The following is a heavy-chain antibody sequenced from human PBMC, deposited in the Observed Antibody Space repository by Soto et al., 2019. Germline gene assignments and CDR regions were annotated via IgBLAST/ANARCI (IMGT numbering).Heavy chain of an antibody. J-gene: IGHJ5*02. CDR2: IYYIGTT. D-gene: IGHD3-10*01. CDR3: SRGSTYYGFLT. Sequence: QVQLQESGPGLVKPSQTLSLTCTVSGDSMGSGDYYWTWIRQPPGKGLEWIGYIYYIGTTFYNPSVGSRVNISIDTSKNHFSLRLTSVTAADAAVYYCSRGSTYYGFLTWGQGTLVTVSS. CDR1: GDSMGSGDYY. V-gene: IGHV4-30-4*01.